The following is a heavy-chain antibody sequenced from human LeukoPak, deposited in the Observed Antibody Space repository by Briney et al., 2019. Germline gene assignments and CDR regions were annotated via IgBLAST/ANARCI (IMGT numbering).Heavy chain of an antibody. CDR2: IKHDGSEK. J-gene: IGHJ4*02. D-gene: IGHD3-22*01. Sequence: PGGSLRLSCAASGFTFSSYWMNWVRQAPGKGLEWVANIKHDGSEKYYVDSMKGRFTISRDNAKKSLYLQMNSLRAEDTAVYYCAREPYYDSSGYCLDYWGQGTLVTVSS. CDR3: AREPYYDSSGYCLDY. CDR1: GFTFSSYW. V-gene: IGHV3-7*03.